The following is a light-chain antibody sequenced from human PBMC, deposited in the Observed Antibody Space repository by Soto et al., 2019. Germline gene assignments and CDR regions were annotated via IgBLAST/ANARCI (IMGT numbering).Light chain of an antibody. V-gene: IGKV3-20*01. Sequence: IVLTQSPDTLSLSPGARATVSCGPRHSVSRSSWACYQHQPGQAPTLLLYGTANRAAGIPDRFSGSGAGTDHSPTISSLEPEDFAVYYCQQYGSSPITFGQGTRLEIK. J-gene: IGKJ5*01. CDR1: HSVSRSS. CDR3: QQYGSSPIT. CDR2: GTA.